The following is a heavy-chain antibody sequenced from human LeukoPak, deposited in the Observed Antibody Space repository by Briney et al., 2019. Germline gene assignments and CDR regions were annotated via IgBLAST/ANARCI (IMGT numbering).Heavy chain of an antibody. CDR1: GFTFSTYW. V-gene: IGHV3-74*01. D-gene: IGHD5-18*01. J-gene: IGHJ4*02. CDR3: ARGHTTMVTSHFDS. CDR2: INVDGSST. Sequence: GGSMRLSCAAAGFTFSTYWIHWVRQAPGKGLVWVSRINVDGSSTSYADSVKGRFTISRDNAENTLYLQMNSLRAEDTAVYYCARGHTTMVTSHFDSWGQGTLVTVSS.